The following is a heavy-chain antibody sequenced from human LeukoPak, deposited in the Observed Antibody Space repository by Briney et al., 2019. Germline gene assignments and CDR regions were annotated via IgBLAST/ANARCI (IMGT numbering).Heavy chain of an antibody. D-gene: IGHD3-3*01. V-gene: IGHV1-69*10. CDR3: AGIPVFGVVLHQEPV. CDR2: FIPILGTA. J-gene: IGHJ6*04. CDR1: GGTFSDYA. Sequence: SVKVSCKASGGTFSDYALNWVRQAPGQGLEWMGVFIPILGTANSTQKFQDRVTITADISTNTVYMELSSLRSEDTAVYFCAGIPVFGVVLHQEPVWGKGTTVTVSS.